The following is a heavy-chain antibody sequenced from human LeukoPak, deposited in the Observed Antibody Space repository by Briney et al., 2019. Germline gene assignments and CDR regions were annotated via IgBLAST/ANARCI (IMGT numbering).Heavy chain of an antibody. J-gene: IGHJ4*02. Sequence: SETLSLTCTVSGGSISSSSYYWGWIRQPPGKGLEWIGSIYYSGSTYYNPSLKSRVTISVDTSKNQFSLKLSSVTAADTAVYYCARDRDGYPRWGFDYWGQGTLVTVSS. D-gene: IGHD5-24*01. CDR3: ARDRDGYPRWGFDY. CDR1: GGSISSSSYY. V-gene: IGHV4-39*07. CDR2: IYYSGST.